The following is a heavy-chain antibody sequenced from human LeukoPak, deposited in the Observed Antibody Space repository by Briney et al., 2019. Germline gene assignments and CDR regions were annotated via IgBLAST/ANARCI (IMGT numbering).Heavy chain of an antibody. CDR3: ATRSRCNWNDYFDY. D-gene: IGHD1-20*01. CDR2: IYPGDSDT. V-gene: IGHV5-51*01. CDR1: GYSFASYW. Sequence: GESLKISCKGSGYSFASYWIGWVRQMPGKGLERMGIIYPGDSDTRYSPSFQGQVTISADKSISTAYLHWSSLKASDTAIYYCATRSRCNWNDYFDYWGQGTLVTVSS. J-gene: IGHJ4*02.